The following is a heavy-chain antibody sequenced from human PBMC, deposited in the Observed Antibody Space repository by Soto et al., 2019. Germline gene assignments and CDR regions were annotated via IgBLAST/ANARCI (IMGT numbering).Heavy chain of an antibody. CDR2: IYYSGST. CDR3: ARDWHYYGSGSYDLYYYGMDV. V-gene: IGHV4-61*01. Sequence: SEPQRVTYTVSGGTSINRSYYWSWIKKPPGKGLEWIGYIYYSGSTNYNPSLKSRVTISVDTSKNQFSLKLSSVTAADTAVYYCARDWHYYGSGSYDLYYYGMDVWGQGTTVTVSS. D-gene: IGHD3-10*01. CDR1: GGTSINRSYY. J-gene: IGHJ6*02.